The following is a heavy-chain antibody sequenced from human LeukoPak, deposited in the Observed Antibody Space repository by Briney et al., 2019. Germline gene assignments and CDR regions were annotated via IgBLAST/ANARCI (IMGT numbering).Heavy chain of an antibody. CDR1: GFTFSSYA. CDR3: ARAYGDPGSYAFDI. Sequence: PGGSLRLSCAASGFTFSSYAMHWVRQAPGKGLEWVAVISYDGSNKYYADSVKGRFTISRDNSKNTLYLQMNSLRAEDTAVYYCARAYGDPGSYAFDIWGQGTMVTVSS. J-gene: IGHJ3*02. V-gene: IGHV3-30*04. D-gene: IGHD4-17*01. CDR2: ISYDGSNK.